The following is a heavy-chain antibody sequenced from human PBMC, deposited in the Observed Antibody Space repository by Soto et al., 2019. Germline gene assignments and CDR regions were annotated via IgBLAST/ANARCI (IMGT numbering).Heavy chain of an antibody. J-gene: IGHJ5*02. CDR2: ISAYNSNT. D-gene: IGHD3-10*01. CDR1: RYTFTSYG. CDR3: ARDPGTRSAS. V-gene: IGHV1-18*01. Sequence: QVQLVQSGAEVKKPGASVKFTCKASRYTFTSYGITWVRQAPGQGREWMGWISAYNSNTNYAQKLQGRVTKTTAPSTSTAYMELRSLRSDDTAGYYCARDPGTRSASWGQGPLVTFSS.